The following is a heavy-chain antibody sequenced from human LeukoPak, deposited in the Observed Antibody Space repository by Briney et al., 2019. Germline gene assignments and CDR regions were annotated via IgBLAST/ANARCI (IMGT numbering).Heavy chain of an antibody. CDR3: ARALYPLYDYYMDV. D-gene: IGHD3-16*01. Sequence: GGSLRLSCAASGFTFSSYAMSWVRQAPGKGLEWVSAISGSGGSTYYADSVKGRFTISRDNSKNTLYLQMNSLRAEDTAVYYCARALYPLYDYYMDVWGKGTTVTVSS. CDR1: GFTFSSYA. J-gene: IGHJ6*03. V-gene: IGHV3-23*01. CDR2: ISGSGGST.